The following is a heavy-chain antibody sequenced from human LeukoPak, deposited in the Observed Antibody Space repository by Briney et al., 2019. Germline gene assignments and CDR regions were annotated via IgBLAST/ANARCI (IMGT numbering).Heavy chain of an antibody. CDR1: GFTFISYA. CDR2: ISFHGTDS. J-gene: IGHJ5*02. V-gene: IGHV3-30*04. D-gene: IGHD2-21*02. Sequence: GGSLRLSCAASGFTFISYAIHWVRQAPGKGLEWVAVISFHGTDSFYADSVKGRFTISRDNSKNTLYLQMSSLRADDTAVYYCARDPTYCGGDCYPGGWFDPWGQGTLVTVSS. CDR3: ARDPTYCGGDCYPGGWFDP.